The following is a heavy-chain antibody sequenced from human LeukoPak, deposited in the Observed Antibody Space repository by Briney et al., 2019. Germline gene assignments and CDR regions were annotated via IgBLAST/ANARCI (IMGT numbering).Heavy chain of an antibody. CDR1: GFPFSSYE. V-gene: IGHV3-48*03. CDR2: ISSSGSTI. D-gene: IGHD2-21*01. Sequence: GGSLILSCAVSGFPFSSYEMNWVRQAPGKGLEWVSLISSSGSTIYYADSVKGRFTISRDNAKNSLYLQMNSLRAEDTAVYYCARLFSTAHYWGQGTLVTVSS. J-gene: IGHJ4*02. CDR3: ARLFSTAHY.